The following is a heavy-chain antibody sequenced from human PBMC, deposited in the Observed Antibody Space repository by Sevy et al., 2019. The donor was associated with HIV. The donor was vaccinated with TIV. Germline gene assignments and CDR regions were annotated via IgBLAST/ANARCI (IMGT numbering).Heavy chain of an antibody. Sequence: GGSLRLSCAASGFTFSSYAMSWVRQAPGKGLEWASAISGSGGSTYYADSVKGRFTISRDNSKNTLYLQMNSLRAEDTAVYYCAKGEAVAGSGGGSFDYWGQGTLVTVSS. D-gene: IGHD6-19*01. V-gene: IGHV3-23*01. CDR1: GFTFSSYA. CDR2: ISGSGGST. J-gene: IGHJ4*02. CDR3: AKGEAVAGSGGGSFDY.